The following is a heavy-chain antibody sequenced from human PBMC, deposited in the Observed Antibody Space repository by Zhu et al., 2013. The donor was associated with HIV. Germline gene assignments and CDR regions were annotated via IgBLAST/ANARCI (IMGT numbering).Heavy chain of an antibody. CDR3: AKAPSNSQVVNINYFYHY. CDR2: VYHSGST. D-gene: IGHD4-4*01. J-gene: IGHJ4*02. Sequence: QVQLQESGPGLVKPSGTLSLTCAVSGGSISSYNWWTWVRQPPGKGLEWIGEVYHSGSTNYNPSLKSRVTISVDTSKNQFSLKLSSVTAADTAVYYCAKAPSNSQVVNINYFYHYWGQGTLVTVSS. CDR1: GGSISSYNW. V-gene: IGHV4-4*02.